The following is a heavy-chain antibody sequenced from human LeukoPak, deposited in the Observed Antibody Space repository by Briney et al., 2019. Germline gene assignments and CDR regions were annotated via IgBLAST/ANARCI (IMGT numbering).Heavy chain of an antibody. V-gene: IGHV4-59*10. D-gene: IGHD4-17*01. CDR3: AGSGNYYGDGYYYYMDV. Sequence: PSETLSLTGAVYGGSFSGYYWSWIRQPAGKGLEWIGRIYTSGSTNYNPSLKSRVTMSVDTSKNQFSLKLSSVTAADTAVYYCAGSGNYYGDGYYYYMDVWGKGTTVTISS. J-gene: IGHJ6*03. CDR2: IYTSGST. CDR1: GGSFSGYY.